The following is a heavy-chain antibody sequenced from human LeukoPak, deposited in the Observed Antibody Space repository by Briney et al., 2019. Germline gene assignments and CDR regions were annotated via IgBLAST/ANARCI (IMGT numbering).Heavy chain of an antibody. CDR3: ARGGTPSPINLYSNYSVLCYFDY. J-gene: IGHJ4*02. V-gene: IGHV3-30-3*01. CDR1: GFTFSSYA. D-gene: IGHD4-11*01. CDR2: ISYDGSNK. Sequence: GGSLRLSCAASGFTFSSYAMHWVRQAPGKGLEWVAVISYDGSNKYYADSVKGRFTISRDNSKNTLYLQMNSLGAEDTAVYYCARGGTPSPINLYSNYSVLCYFDYWGQGTLVTVSS.